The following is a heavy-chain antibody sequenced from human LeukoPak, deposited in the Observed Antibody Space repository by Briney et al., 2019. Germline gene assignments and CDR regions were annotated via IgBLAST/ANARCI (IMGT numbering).Heavy chain of an antibody. Sequence: GGSLRLSCAASGFTFSSYGMHWVRQAPGKGLEWVAVISYDGSNKYYADSVKGRFTISRDNSKNTLYLQMNSLRAEDTAVYYCARDGEQWLAAFDIWGQGTMVTVSS. CDR2: ISYDGSNK. CDR3: ARDGEQWLAAFDI. D-gene: IGHD6-19*01. CDR1: GFTFSSYG. J-gene: IGHJ3*02. V-gene: IGHV3-30*03.